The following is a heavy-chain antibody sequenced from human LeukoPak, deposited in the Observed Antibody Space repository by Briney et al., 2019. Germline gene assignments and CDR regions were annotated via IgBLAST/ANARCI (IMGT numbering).Heavy chain of an antibody. Sequence: SQTLSLTCNVSGGSISSGSYYWSWIRQHPGKGLEWIGYIYKTGSIYYNPSLKSRVTISVDTSENQFSLKVNSVTAADTAVYYCARGTAVTDSWGQGILVTVSS. CDR1: GGSISSGSYY. J-gene: IGHJ4*02. D-gene: IGHD6-19*01. CDR3: ARGTAVTDS. CDR2: IYKTGSI. V-gene: IGHV4-31*03.